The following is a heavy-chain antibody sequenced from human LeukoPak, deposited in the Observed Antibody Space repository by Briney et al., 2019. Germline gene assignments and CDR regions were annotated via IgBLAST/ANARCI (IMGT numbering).Heavy chain of an antibody. D-gene: IGHD2-21*01. CDR2: IYYSGST. V-gene: IGHV4-31*03. CDR3: ARVWSDAFDY. J-gene: IGHJ4*02. CDR1: GVSISSGGYY. Sequence: SETLSLTCTVSGVSISSGGYYWSWIRQHPGKGLEWIGYIYYSGSTYYNPSLKSRVTISVDTSKNQFSLKLSSVTAADTAVYYCARVWSDAFDYWGQGTLVTVSS.